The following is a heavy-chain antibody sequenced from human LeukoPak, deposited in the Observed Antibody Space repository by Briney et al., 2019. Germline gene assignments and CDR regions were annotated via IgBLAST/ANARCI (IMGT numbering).Heavy chain of an antibody. V-gene: IGHV4-61*02. CDR1: GGSISSGSYY. CDR3: ARCANNWFDP. J-gene: IGHJ5*02. CDR2: IYISGST. Sequence: SQTLSLTCTVSGGSISSGSYYRSWIRQPAGKGLEWIGRIYISGSTNYNPSLKSRVTISVDTSKNQLSLKLRSVTAADTAVYYCARCANNWFDPWGQGTLVTVSS.